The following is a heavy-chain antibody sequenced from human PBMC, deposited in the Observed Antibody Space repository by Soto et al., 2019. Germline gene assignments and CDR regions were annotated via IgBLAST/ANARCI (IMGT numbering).Heavy chain of an antibody. Sequence: QVQLVESGGGVVQPGRSLRLSCAASAFTFSSYAMHWVRQAQGKGMEWVALISYDGSNKYYADSVKGRFTISRDNSKNTLYLQMNSLRAEDTAVYYCAREDESKCYCFDYWGQGTLVTVCS. CDR3: AREDESKCYCFDY. CDR1: AFTFSSYA. V-gene: IGHV3-30-3*01. D-gene: IGHD3-10*02. CDR2: ISYDGSNK. J-gene: IGHJ4*02.